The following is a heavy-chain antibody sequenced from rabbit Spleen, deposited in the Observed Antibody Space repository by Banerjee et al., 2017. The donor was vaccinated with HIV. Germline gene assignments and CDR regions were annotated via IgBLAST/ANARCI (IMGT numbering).Heavy chain of an antibody. J-gene: IGHJ4*01. V-gene: IGHV1S7*01. CDR3: ARSYAGYAVDGVATFDL. D-gene: IGHD6-1*01. CDR2: IDPVFGSA. Sequence: QLKESGGGLVQPGGSLKLSCKASGFDFNSYYMSWVRQAPGKGLEWIGYIDPVFGSAYYASWVNGRFSISRENTQNTVSLQLNSLTAADTATYFCARSYAGYAVDGVATFDLWGPGTLVTVS. CDR1: GFDFNSYY.